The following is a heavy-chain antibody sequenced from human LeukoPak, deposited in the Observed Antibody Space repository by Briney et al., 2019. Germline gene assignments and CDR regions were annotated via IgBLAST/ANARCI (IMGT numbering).Heavy chain of an antibody. CDR1: GFTLRSYV. CDR2: ISGSGDST. J-gene: IGHJ4*02. V-gene: IGHV3-23*01. D-gene: IGHD3-22*01. Sequence: PGGSLRLSCVASGFTLRSYVMNWVRQTPGKGLEWVSSISGSGDSTFYADSVKGRFSISRDNSKNTLYLQVNGLRTEDTAVYYCAKDADISMELVVITSFDSWGQGTLVTVSS. CDR3: AKDADISMELVVITSFDS.